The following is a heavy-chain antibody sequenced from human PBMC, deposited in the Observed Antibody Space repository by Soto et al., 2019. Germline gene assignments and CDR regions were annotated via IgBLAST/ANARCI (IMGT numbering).Heavy chain of an antibody. Sequence: LQLQESGSGLVKPSQTLSLTCAVSGGSISSGGYSWSWIRQPPGKGLEWIGYIYHSGSTYYNPSLKSRVTISVDRSKNQFSLKLSSVTAADTAVYYCARALDTAMVDYWGQGTLVTVSS. CDR2: IYHSGST. CDR1: GGSISSGGYS. J-gene: IGHJ4*02. V-gene: IGHV4-30-2*01. CDR3: ARALDTAMVDY. D-gene: IGHD5-18*01.